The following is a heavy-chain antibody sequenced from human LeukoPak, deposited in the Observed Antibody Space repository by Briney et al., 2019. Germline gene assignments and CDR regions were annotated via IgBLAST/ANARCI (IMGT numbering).Heavy chain of an antibody. V-gene: IGHV3-7*01. D-gene: IGHD2/OR15-2a*01. J-gene: IGHJ4*02. CDR1: GFTFSSYW. CDR3: AGVGAESKIEYDY. CDR2: IKQDGSEK. Sequence: PGGSLRLSCAASGFTFSSYWMSWVRQAPGKGLEWVANIKQDGSEKYYVDSVKGRFTISRDNAKNSLYLQMNSLRAEDTAVYYCAGVGAESKIEYDYWGQGTLVTVSS.